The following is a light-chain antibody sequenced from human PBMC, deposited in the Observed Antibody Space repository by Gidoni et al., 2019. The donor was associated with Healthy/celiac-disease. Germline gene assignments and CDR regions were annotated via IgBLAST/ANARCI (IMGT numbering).Light chain of an antibody. J-gene: IGKJ5*01. V-gene: IGKV3-11*01. Sequence: EIVLTQSPATLSLSPGERATLSCRASQSVSSYLAWYQQKPGQAPRLLIYDASNRATGIPARFSGSGSGTDFPLTISSLEPEDFAVYYCQQRSNWPPNTFXQXTRLEIK. CDR1: QSVSSY. CDR3: QQRSNWPPNT. CDR2: DAS.